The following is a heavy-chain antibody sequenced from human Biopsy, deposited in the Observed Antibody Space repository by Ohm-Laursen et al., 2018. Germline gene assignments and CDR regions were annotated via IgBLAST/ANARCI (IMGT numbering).Heavy chain of an antibody. CDR1: GFRFDDYA. J-gene: IGHJ4*02. D-gene: IGHD6-19*01. Sequence: SLRRSCAASGFRFDDYAMQWVRHAPGKGLEWVSGISWSSGTIGYADSVKGRFTVSRDNAKNSLFLQMNSLRVEDTALYYCVKSAYSSGFWEASDYWGQGTLVTVSS. CDR3: VKSAYSSGFWEASDY. CDR2: ISWSSGTI. V-gene: IGHV3-9*01.